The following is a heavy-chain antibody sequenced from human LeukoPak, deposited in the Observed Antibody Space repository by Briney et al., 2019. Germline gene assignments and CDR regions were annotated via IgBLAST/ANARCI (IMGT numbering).Heavy chain of an antibody. D-gene: IGHD5-24*01. CDR3: AKDIQLST. J-gene: IGHJ3*01. V-gene: IGHV3-23*01. CDR1: EFTFSSYA. Sequence: GGSLRLSCAASEFTFSSYAMQWVRQAPGKGLEWVSGISASGGSTYYADSVKGRFTISRDNSKNTLYLQMNSLRVEDTAIYYCAKDIQLSTWGLGTMVTVSS. CDR2: ISASGGST.